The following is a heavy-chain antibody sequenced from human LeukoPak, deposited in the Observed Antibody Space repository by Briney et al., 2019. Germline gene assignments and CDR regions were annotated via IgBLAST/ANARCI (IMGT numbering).Heavy chain of an antibody. J-gene: IGHJ4*02. CDR3: ARERRLGSSGDY. D-gene: IGHD3-10*01. CDR1: GGSISGYY. Sequence: PSETLSLTCTVSGGSISGYYWSWIRQPPGKGLEWIGYIYYSGDTNYNPSLKSRVTISLDTSKNQFSLELSSVTAADTAFYYCARERRLGSSGDYWGQGTLVTASS. CDR2: IYYSGDT. V-gene: IGHV4-59*01.